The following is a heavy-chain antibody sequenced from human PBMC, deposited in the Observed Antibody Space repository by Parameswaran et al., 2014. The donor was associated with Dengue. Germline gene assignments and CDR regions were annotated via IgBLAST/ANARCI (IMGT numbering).Heavy chain of an antibody. J-gene: IGHJ6*02. CDR3: ASGRIVVVPAAIRDYYYYYGMDV. Sequence: VRQGSRKGLEWVSSISSSSSYIYYADSVKGRFTISRDNAKNSLYLQMNSLRAEDTAVYYCASGRIVVVPAAIRDYYYYYGMDVWGQGTTVTVSS. V-gene: IGHV3-21*01. D-gene: IGHD2-2*01. CDR2: ISSSSSYI.